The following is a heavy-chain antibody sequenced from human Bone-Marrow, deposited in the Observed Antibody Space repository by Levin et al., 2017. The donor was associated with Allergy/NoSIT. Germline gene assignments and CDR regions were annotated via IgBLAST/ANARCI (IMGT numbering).Heavy chain of an antibody. J-gene: IGHJ6*02. Sequence: GESLKISCAASGFTVSSNYMSWVRQAPGKGLEWVSVIYSGGSTYYADSVKGRFTISRDNSKNTLYLQMNSLRAEDTAVYYCARDKITMVRGVNYYYGMDVWGQGTTVTVSS. CDR3: ARDKITMVRGVNYYYGMDV. CDR1: GFTVSSNY. CDR2: IYSGGST. D-gene: IGHD3-10*01. V-gene: IGHV3-53*01.